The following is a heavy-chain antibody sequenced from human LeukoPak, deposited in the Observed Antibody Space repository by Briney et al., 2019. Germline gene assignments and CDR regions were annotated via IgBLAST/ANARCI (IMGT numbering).Heavy chain of an antibody. Sequence: SETLSLTCAVSGDSMTSHYWSWIRQSPGKGLEWIGYIYYSGNTNYNPSLKSRVTISVDTSKNQFSLKLSSVTAADTSVYYCARGRRDGYRLYYMDVWGKGTTVTISS. J-gene: IGHJ6*03. V-gene: IGHV4-59*08. CDR2: IYYSGNT. D-gene: IGHD5-24*01. CDR3: ARGRRDGYRLYYMDV. CDR1: GDSMTSHY.